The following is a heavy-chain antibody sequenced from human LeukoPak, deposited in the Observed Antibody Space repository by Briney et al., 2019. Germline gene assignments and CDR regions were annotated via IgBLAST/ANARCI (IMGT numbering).Heavy chain of an antibody. V-gene: IGHV4-4*02. CDR2: IYHSGST. D-gene: IGHD5-12*01. Sequence: SGTLSLTCAVSGGSISSSNWWSWVRQPPGKGLEWIGEIYHSGSTNYNPSLKSRVTISVDKSKNQFSLKLSSVTAADTAVYYCARDRAGFSSGYDSGFDYWGQGTLVTVSS. CDR3: ARDRAGFSSGYDSGFDY. CDR1: GGSISSSNW. J-gene: IGHJ4*02.